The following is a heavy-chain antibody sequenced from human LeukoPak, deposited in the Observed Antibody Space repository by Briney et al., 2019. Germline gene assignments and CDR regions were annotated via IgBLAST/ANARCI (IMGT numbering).Heavy chain of an antibody. J-gene: IGHJ4*02. V-gene: IGHV4-59*01. Sequence: PSETLSLTCIVSGGPITSDYWSWIRQPPGKGLEWIGYIENSGRTEYNPSLMSRITISVDTSKIQFSLMLSPVTAAETAVDYCGREGGTPDGANEFDFWGQGTLVTVSS. CDR2: IENSGRT. CDR1: GGPITSDY. CDR3: GREGGTPDGANEFDF. D-gene: IGHD4/OR15-4a*01.